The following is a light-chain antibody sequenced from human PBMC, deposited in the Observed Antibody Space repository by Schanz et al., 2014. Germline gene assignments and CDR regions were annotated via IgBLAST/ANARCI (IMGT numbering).Light chain of an antibody. CDR3: SSYTSSSTWV. Sequence: QSALTQPRSVSGSPGQSVTISCTGTSSDVGSYNLVSWYQQFPGKAPKLIIYEDNKRPSGVSNRFSGSKSGNTASLTISGLQAEDEADYYCSSYTSSSTWVFGGGTKLTVL. CDR1: SSDVGSYNL. J-gene: IGLJ3*02. CDR2: EDN. V-gene: IGLV2-14*02.